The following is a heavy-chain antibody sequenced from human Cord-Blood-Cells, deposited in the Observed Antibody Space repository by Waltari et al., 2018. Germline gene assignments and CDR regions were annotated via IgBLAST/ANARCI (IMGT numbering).Heavy chain of an antibody. CDR3: AKGHYDMLTGYSYFDY. J-gene: IGHJ4*02. CDR1: GFTFSSYA. CDR2: ISGSGGST. V-gene: IGHV3-23*01. D-gene: IGHD3-9*01. Sequence: SCAASGFTFSSYAMSWVRQAPGKGLEWVSAISGSGGSTYYADTVKGRFNISRDKSKNTLYLQMNSLRAEDTAVYYCAKGHYDMLTGYSYFDYWGQGTLVTVSS.